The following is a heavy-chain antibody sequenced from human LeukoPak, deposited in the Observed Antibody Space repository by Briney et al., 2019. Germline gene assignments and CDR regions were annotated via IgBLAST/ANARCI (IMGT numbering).Heavy chain of an antibody. D-gene: IGHD2-8*02. V-gene: IGHV3-23*01. J-gene: IGHJ4*02. CDR1: GFTFSSYA. CDR3: CTGYFDY. CDR2: ISGSGGST. Sequence: GGSLRLSCAASGFTFSSYAMNWVRQAPGKGLEWVSTISGSGGSTYYADSVKGRFTISRDNSKNTLFLQMNSLRADDTAVFYCCTGYFDYWGQGTLVIVSS.